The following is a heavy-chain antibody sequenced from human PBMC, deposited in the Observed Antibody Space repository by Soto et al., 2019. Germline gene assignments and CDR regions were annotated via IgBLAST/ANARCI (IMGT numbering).Heavy chain of an antibody. J-gene: IGHJ6*03. V-gene: IGHV3-21*01. Sequence: EVQLVESGGGLVKPGGSLRLSCAASGFTFSSYSMNWVRQAPGKGLEWVSSISSGSSYIYYADSVKGRFTISRDNAKNSLYLQMNSLRAEDTAVYYCARDFHGSGSYSISRPYYYYMDVWGKGTTVTVSS. CDR3: ARDFHGSGSYSISRPYYYYMDV. CDR2: ISSGSSYI. D-gene: IGHD3-10*01. CDR1: GFTFSSYS.